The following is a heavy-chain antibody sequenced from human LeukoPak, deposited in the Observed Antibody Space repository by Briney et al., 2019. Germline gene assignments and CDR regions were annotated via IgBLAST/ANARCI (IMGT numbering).Heavy chain of an antibody. J-gene: IGHJ4*02. V-gene: IGHV3-23*01. CDR1: GFTFSSYA. CDR3: AKDQGSSSWYVY. CDR2: ISGSGGGT. D-gene: IGHD6-13*01. Sequence: GGSLRLSCAASGFTFSSYAMSWVRQAPGKGLEWVSGISGSGGGTFYADSVKGRFTISRDNSKNTLYLQMNSLRAEDTAVYYCAKDQGSSSWYVYWGQGTLVTVSS.